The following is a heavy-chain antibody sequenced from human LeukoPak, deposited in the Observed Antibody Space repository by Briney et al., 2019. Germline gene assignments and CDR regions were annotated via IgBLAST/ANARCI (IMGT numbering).Heavy chain of an antibody. CDR1: GGSFSGYY. V-gene: IGHV4-34*01. J-gene: IGHJ2*01. CDR2: INHSGST. CDR3: ARVYYGRTYDYWYFDL. Sequence: SETLSLTCAVYGGSFSGYYWSWIRQPPGKGLEWIGEINHSGSTNYNPSLKRRVTISVDTSKNQFSLKLSSVTAAATAVYFCARVYYGRTYDYWYFDLWGRGTLVTVSS. D-gene: IGHD3-10*01.